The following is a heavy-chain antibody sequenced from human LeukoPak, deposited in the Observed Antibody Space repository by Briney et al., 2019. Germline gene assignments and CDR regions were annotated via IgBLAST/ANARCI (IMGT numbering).Heavy chain of an antibody. Sequence: GASVKVSCNASGYTFTSYGISWVRQAPGQGLEWMGWISAYNGNTNYAQKLQGRVTMTTDTSTSAAYMELRSLRSDDTAVYYCARDSSGYHLSNAFDIWGQGTMVTVSS. V-gene: IGHV1-18*01. CDR3: ARDSSGYHLSNAFDI. CDR2: ISAYNGNT. CDR1: GYTFTSYG. D-gene: IGHD5-12*01. J-gene: IGHJ3*02.